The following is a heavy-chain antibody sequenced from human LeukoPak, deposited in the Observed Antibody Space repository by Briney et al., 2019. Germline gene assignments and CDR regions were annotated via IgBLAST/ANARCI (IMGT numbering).Heavy chain of an antibody. CDR2: ISSSSSYI. Sequence: GGSLRLYCAASGFTFSSYSVNCVRQAPGKGLEWVSSISSSSSYIYYADSVKGRFTISRDNAKNSLYLQMNSLRAEDTAVYYCARDRGGWHEGERNFDYWGQGTLVTVSS. CDR3: ARDRGGWHEGERNFDY. D-gene: IGHD6-19*01. CDR1: GFTFSSYS. J-gene: IGHJ4*02. V-gene: IGHV3-21*01.